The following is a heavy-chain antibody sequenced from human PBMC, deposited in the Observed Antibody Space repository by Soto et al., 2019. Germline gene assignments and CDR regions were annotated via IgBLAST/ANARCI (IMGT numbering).Heavy chain of an antibody. D-gene: IGHD3-22*01. Sequence: SETLSLTCAVYGGSFSGYYWSWIRQPPGKGLEWIGEINHSGSTNYNPSLKSRVTISVDTSKNQFSLKLSSVTAADTAVYYCALVYYYDSSGYYYFDYWGQGTLVTVSS. CDR3: ALVYYYDSSGYYYFDY. V-gene: IGHV4-34*01. J-gene: IGHJ4*02. CDR1: GGSFSGYY. CDR2: INHSGST.